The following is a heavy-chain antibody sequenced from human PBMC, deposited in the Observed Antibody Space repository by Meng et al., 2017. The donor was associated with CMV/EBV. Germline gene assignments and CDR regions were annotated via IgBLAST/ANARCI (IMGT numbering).Heavy chain of an antibody. V-gene: IGHV4-4*07. CDR1: GSISSDY. CDR3: AREEITMVRGVLNYFDY. CDR2: IYTSGST. Sequence: GSISSDYWSWSRQTAGKGLEWIGRIYTSGSTNYNPSLKSRVTMSVDTSKNQFSLKLSSVTAADTAVYYCAREEITMVRGVLNYFDYWGQGTLVTVSS. D-gene: IGHD3-10*01. J-gene: IGHJ4*02.